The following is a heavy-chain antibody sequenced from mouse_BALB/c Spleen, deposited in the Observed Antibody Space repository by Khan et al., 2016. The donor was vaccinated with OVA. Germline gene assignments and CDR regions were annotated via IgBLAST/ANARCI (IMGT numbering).Heavy chain of an antibody. V-gene: IGHV1-4*01. CDR3: VRDGAYYRNDGWFAY. D-gene: IGHD2-14*01. J-gene: IGHJ3*01. Sequence: QMQLEESGAELARPGASVKMSCKASGYTFTSYTIHWIKLRPGQGLEWIGYINPSNGYTNYNQKFKDKATLNADKSSTTVYMQLSSLTSDDSAVYNWVRDGAYYRNDGWFAYWGQGTLVTVSA. CDR1: GYTFTSYT. CDR2: INPSNGYT.